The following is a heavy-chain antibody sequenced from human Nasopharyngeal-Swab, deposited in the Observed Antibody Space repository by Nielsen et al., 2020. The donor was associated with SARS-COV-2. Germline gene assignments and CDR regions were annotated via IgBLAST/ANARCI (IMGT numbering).Heavy chain of an antibody. CDR1: GYSFTSYW. CDR3: ARWGVGATGGPIDY. Sequence: TVSCKGSGYSFTSYWIVWVRPMPGTALEWMGILFPGDSDTRYSPSFQGQVTISADKSISTAYLQWSSLKASDTAMYYCARWGVGATGGPIDYWGQGTLVTVAS. J-gene: IGHJ4*02. D-gene: IGHD1-26*01. V-gene: IGHV5-51*01. CDR2: LFPGDSDT.